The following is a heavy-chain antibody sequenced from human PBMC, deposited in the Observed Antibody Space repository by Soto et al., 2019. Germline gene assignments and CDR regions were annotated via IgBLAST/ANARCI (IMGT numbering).Heavy chain of an antibody. CDR1: GASISGFY. J-gene: IGHJ5*02. CDR3: VRDGTKTLRDWFDP. V-gene: IGHV4-4*07. D-gene: IGHD1-1*01. CDR2: IYATGTT. Sequence: PSETLSLTCTVSGASISGFYWSWIRKSAGKGLEWVGRIYATGTTDYNPSLKSRVMMSVDTSKKQFSLKLRSVTAADTAVYYCVRDGTKTLRDWFDPWGQGISVTVSS.